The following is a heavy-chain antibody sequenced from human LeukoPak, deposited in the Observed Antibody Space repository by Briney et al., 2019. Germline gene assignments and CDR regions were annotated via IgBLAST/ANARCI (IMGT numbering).Heavy chain of an antibody. CDR1: GYTFTGYY. Sequence: ASVKVSCKASGYTFTGYYMHWVRQAPGQGLEWMGWINPNSGGTNYAQKFQGRVTMTRDTSISTAYMGLSRLRSDDTAVYYCARGGRYCSSTSCPGNAFDIWGQGTMVTVSS. D-gene: IGHD2-2*01. CDR3: ARGGRYCSSTSCPGNAFDI. J-gene: IGHJ3*02. CDR2: INPNSGGT. V-gene: IGHV1-2*02.